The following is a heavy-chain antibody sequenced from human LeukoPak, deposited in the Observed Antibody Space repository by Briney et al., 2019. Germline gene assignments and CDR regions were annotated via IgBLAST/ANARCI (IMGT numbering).Heavy chain of an antibody. CDR2: IGGSGGST. CDR1: GFTFSSYA. V-gene: IGHV3-23*01. J-gene: IGHJ4*02. D-gene: IGHD6-19*01. CDR3: ARDRSRIAVAGFDY. Sequence: PGGSLRLSCAASGFTFSSYAMSWVRQAPGKGLEWVSAIGGSGGSTFYADSVKGRFTISRDNSENTLYLQMNSLRAEDTAVYYCARDRSRIAVAGFDYWGQGTLVTVSS.